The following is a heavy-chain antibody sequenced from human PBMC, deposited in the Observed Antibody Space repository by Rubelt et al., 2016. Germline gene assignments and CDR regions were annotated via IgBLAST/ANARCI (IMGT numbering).Heavy chain of an antibody. J-gene: IGHJ6*02. CDR2: IYYSGST. D-gene: IGHD2-21*01. CDR1: GGSMRTYY. V-gene: IGHV4-59*01. CDR3: AIHSRVFSYYYGMDV. Sequence: QVQLQESGPGLVNPSETLSLTCTVSGGSMRTYYWSWIRQPPGKGLEWIGYIYYSGSTNYNTSLKSRVHISVDTSKNQFSLTLILVTAACTAVYYCAIHSRVFSYYYGMDVWGQGTTVTVSS.